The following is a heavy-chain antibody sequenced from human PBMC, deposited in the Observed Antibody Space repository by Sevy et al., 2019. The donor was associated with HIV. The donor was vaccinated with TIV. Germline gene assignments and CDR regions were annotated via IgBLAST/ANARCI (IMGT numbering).Heavy chain of an antibody. J-gene: IGHJ6*02. CDR2: ISGSGGST. CDR1: GFTFSSYA. CDR3: AKSRDVSGSYSQIYYYYGMDV. V-gene: IGHV3-23*01. Sequence: GGSLRLSCAASGFTFSSYAMSWVRQAPGKGLEWVSAISGSGGSTYYADSVKGRFTISRDNSKNTLYLQMNSLGAEDTAVYYCAKSRDVSGSYSQIYYYYGMDVWGQGTTVTVSS. D-gene: IGHD1-26*01.